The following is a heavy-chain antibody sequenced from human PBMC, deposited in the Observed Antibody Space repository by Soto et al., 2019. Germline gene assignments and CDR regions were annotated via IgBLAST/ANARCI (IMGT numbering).Heavy chain of an antibody. CDR2: IYHSGST. Sequence: SVPLSVTCAVADGSISSSNWWSWIKQPPGKGLEWIGEIYHSGSTNYNPSLKSRVTISVDTSKNQFSLKLSSVTAADTAVYYCARLNTAMPYYFDYWGQGTLVTVSS. D-gene: IGHD5-18*01. V-gene: IGHV4-4*02. CDR1: DGSISSSNW. CDR3: ARLNTAMPYYFDY. J-gene: IGHJ4*02.